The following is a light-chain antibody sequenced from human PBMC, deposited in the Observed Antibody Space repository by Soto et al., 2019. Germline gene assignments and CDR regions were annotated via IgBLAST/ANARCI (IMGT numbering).Light chain of an antibody. CDR3: QQYNIFPT. V-gene: IGKV1-5*03. J-gene: IGKJ1*01. Sequence: DIQMTQSPSTLSASVGDRVTITCRASQSISSWLAWYQQKPGKAPKLLIYKASSLESGVPSRFSGSGSGTEFTLPISSLQPDDLATYYCQQYNIFPTFGQGTKVEIK. CDR1: QSISSW. CDR2: KAS.